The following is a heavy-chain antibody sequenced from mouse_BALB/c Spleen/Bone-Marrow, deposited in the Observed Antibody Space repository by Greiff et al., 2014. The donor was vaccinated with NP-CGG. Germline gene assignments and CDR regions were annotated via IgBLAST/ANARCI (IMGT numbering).Heavy chain of an antibody. CDR1: GFTFSSYG. V-gene: IGHV5-6-3*01. D-gene: IGHD1-1*01. CDR2: INSNGGSN. CDR3: ARDYYGSSFAY. Sequence: EVMLVESGGGLVQPGGSLKLSCAASGFTFSSYGMSWVRQTPDKRLELVATINSNGGSNYYPDSVKGRFTISRDNAKNTLYLHMSSLNSEATSIYYCARDYYGSSFAYWRHRPPLPFSS. J-gene: IGHJ2*01.